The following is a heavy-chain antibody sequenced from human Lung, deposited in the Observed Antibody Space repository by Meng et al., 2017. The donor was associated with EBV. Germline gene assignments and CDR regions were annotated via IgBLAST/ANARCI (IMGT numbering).Heavy chain of an antibody. Sequence: GQLQGSGPGLVKPSPTLSLTCAVYGGSFSGYYWSWIRQPPGKGLEWIGEINHSGSTNYNPSLKSRVTISVDTSRNQFSLKLTSVTAADTAVYYCAREYSSSSGLPGPWGQGTLVTVSS. D-gene: IGHD6-6*01. CDR1: GGSFSGYY. V-gene: IGHV4-34*09. CDR3: AREYSSSSGLPGP. CDR2: INHSGST. J-gene: IGHJ5*02.